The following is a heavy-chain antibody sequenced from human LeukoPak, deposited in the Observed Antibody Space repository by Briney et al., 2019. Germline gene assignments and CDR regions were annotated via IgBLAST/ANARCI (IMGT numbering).Heavy chain of an antibody. V-gene: IGHV1-18*01. J-gene: IGHJ4*02. Sequence: AASVKVSCKASGYTFTSYGISWVRQAPGQGLEWMGWISAYNGNTNYAQKLQGRVTMTTDTSTSTAYMELRSLRSDDTAVYYCARDGSAYDFWSGYQDQEVGGYWGQGTLVTVSS. CDR2: ISAYNGNT. CDR1: GYTFTSYG. CDR3: ARDGSAYDFWSGYQDQEVGGY. D-gene: IGHD3-3*01.